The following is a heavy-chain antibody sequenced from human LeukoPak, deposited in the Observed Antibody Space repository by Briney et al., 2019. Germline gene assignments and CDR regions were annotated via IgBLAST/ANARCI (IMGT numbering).Heavy chain of an antibody. CDR1: GFTFSSYS. Sequence: GESLKISCAASGFTFSSYSMNWVRQAPGKGLEWVSSISSSSSYIYYADSVKGRFTISRDNAKNSLYLQMNSLRAEDTALYYCAKITNGDFDYWGQGTLVTVSS. CDR2: ISSSSSYI. J-gene: IGHJ4*02. CDR3: AKITNGDFDY. D-gene: IGHD2-8*01. V-gene: IGHV3-21*04.